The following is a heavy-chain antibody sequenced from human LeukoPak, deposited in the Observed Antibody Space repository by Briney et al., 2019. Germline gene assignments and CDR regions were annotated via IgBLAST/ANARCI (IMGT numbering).Heavy chain of an antibody. CDR3: ARRGYSYGSDYYYYMDV. CDR1: GGSISSGSYY. D-gene: IGHD5-18*01. Sequence: SQTLSLTCTVSGGSISSGSYYWSWIRQPAGTGLEWIGRIYTSGSTNYNPSLESRVTISVDTSKNQFSLKLSSVTAADTAVYYCARRGYSYGSDYYYYMDVWGKGTTVTVSS. V-gene: IGHV4-61*02. J-gene: IGHJ6*03. CDR2: IYTSGST.